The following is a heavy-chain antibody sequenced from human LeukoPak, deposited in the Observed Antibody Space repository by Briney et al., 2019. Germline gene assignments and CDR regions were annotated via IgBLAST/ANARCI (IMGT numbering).Heavy chain of an antibody. CDR2: INPNSGGT. J-gene: IGHJ3*02. CDR1: GYTFTGYY. V-gene: IGHV1-2*06. D-gene: IGHD3-22*01. CDR3: ARSVGDYYDSSGYYYSAFDI. Sequence: ASVKVSCKASGYTFTGYYMHWVQQAPGQGLEWMGRINPNSGGTNYAQKFQGRVTMTRDTSISTAYMELSRLRSDDTAVYYCARSVGDYYDSSGYYYSAFDIWGQGTMVTVSS.